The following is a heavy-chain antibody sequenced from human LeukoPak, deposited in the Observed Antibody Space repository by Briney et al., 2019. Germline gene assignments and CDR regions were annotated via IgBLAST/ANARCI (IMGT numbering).Heavy chain of an antibody. D-gene: IGHD5-18*01. Sequence: GGSLRLSCAASGFTFSSYWMNWARQAPGKGLEWVASINHNGNVNYYVDSVKGRFTISRDNAKNSLYLQMNSLRAEDTALYYCAKGQGGYSYGYGDYWGQGTLVTVSS. CDR2: INHNGNVN. J-gene: IGHJ4*02. CDR1: GFTFSSYW. V-gene: IGHV3-7*03. CDR3: AKGQGGYSYGYGDY.